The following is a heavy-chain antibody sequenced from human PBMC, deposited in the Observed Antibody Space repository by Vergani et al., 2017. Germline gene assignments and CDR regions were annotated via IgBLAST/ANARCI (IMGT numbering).Heavy chain of an antibody. CDR2: INSDGSSA. D-gene: IGHD3-3*01. Sequence: EVQLVESGGGLVQPGGSLRLSCAASGFTFSTYWMHWVRQAPGKGLVWVSRINSDGSSASYANSVKGRFTISRDNATNTLYLKMNRLRAEDTAVYYCARVEPEWFWGRGTLVTVSS. V-gene: IGHV3-74*01. CDR3: ARVEPEWF. J-gene: IGHJ4*01. CDR1: GFTFSTYW.